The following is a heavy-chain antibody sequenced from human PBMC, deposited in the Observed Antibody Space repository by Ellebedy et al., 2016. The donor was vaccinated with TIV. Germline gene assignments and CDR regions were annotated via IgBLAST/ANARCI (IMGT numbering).Heavy chain of an antibody. D-gene: IGHD2-15*01. Sequence: GESLKISCAASGFTLSNYAMSWVRQAPGQGLQWVASVNNGNNPYYAESARGRFTVSRDTSRSTLFLQMNSLRAEDTAVYYCTSPAVGQTTGCCRYYFDYWGLGTLVTVSS. CDR3: TSPAVGQTTGCCRYYFDY. J-gene: IGHJ4*02. CDR2: VNNGNNP. V-gene: IGHV3-23*05. CDR1: GFTLSNYA.